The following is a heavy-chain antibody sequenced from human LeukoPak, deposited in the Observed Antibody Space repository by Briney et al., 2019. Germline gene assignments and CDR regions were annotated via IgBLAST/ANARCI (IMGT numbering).Heavy chain of an antibody. D-gene: IGHD3-22*01. CDR2: FDPEDGET. CDR3: ARTDDSSGYYYGGFDY. J-gene: IGHJ4*02. V-gene: IGHV1-24*01. CDR1: GYTLPELF. Sequence: ASVKVSCKVSGYTLPELFMHWVRQAPGKGLEWMGGFDPEDGETIYAQKFQGRVTITADKSTSTAYMELSSLRSEDTAVYYCARTDDSSGYYYGGFDYWGQGTLVTVSS.